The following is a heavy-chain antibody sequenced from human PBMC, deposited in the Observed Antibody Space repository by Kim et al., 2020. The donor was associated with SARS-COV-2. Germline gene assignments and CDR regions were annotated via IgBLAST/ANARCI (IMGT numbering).Heavy chain of an antibody. V-gene: IGHV3-23*01. CDR3: ALKGSFGSGY. CDR1: GVAFSNYA. CDR2: VSGSGDKT. Sequence: GGSLRLSCPVSGVAFSNYAMTWVRQVPGKGLEWVSAVSGSGDKTYYADSVKGRFTISRDNSKSTLYLQMNSLRAEDTALDYCALKGSFGSGYGGQGTLVTVSS. J-gene: IGHJ4*02. D-gene: IGHD3-3*01.